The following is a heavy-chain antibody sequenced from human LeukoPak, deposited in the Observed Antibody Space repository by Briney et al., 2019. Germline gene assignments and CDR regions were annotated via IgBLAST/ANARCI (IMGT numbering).Heavy chain of an antibody. Sequence: SETLSLTCTVSGGSISSSSYYWGWIRPPPRKGLEWIGSIYYSGSTYYNPSLKSRVTISVDTSKNQFSLKLSSVTAADTAVYYCARHSAYYDFWSGYSTFDYWGQGTLVTVSS. D-gene: IGHD3-3*01. CDR2: IYYSGST. V-gene: IGHV4-39*01. CDR3: ARHSAYYDFWSGYSTFDY. CDR1: GGSISSSSYY. J-gene: IGHJ4*02.